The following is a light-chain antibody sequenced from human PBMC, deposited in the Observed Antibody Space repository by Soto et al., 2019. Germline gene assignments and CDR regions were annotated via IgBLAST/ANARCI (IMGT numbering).Light chain of an antibody. CDR3: ASLTTTSFV. Sequence: QSALTQPPSASGSPGQSVTISCTGTKNDIGVYDFVSWYQHHPGKAPRLIIYEVVQRPSWVPDRFSGSKSGNTASLTVSGLQAADEADYYCASLTTTSFVFGTGTKVTVL. CDR1: KNDIGVYDF. V-gene: IGLV2-8*01. CDR2: EVV. J-gene: IGLJ1*01.